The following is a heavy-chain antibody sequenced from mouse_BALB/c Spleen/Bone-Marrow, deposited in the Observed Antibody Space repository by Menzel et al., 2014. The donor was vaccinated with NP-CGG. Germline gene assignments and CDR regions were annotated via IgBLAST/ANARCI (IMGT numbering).Heavy chain of an antibody. V-gene: IGHV1S81*02. J-gene: IGHJ2*01. CDR2: INPSDGRT. CDR3: ARRDSSGYLFDY. CDR1: GYTFTTYW. Sequence: QVQLQQSGAELVRPGASVKLSCKASGYTFTTYWMHWVKQRPEQGLEWIGEINPSDGRTNYSEKFKSKATLTVDKSSNTAYMQLSSLTSEDSAVYYCARRDSSGYLFDYWGQGTTLTVSS. D-gene: IGHD3-2*01.